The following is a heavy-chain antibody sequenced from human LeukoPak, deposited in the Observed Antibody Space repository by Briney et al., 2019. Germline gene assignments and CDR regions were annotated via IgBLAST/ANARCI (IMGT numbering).Heavy chain of an antibody. CDR3: ARVLLYNDYVWGSYRERGVFDY. CDR2: IYSGGST. Sequence: PGGSLRLSCAASGFTFSSNYMSWVRQAPGKGLEWVSVIYSGGSTYYADSAKGRFTISRDNSKNTLYLQMNSLRAEDTAVYYCARVLLYNDYVWGSYRERGVFDYWGQGTLVTVSS. CDR1: GFTFSSNY. V-gene: IGHV3-53*01. J-gene: IGHJ4*02. D-gene: IGHD3-16*02.